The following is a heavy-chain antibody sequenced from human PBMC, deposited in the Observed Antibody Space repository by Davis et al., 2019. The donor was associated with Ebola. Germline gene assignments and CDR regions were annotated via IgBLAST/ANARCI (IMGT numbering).Heavy chain of an antibody. CDR1: GFTFSSYG. D-gene: IGHD4-17*01. CDR3: ARGRSYGDYVSAFDI. V-gene: IGHV3-33*01. CDR2: IWYDGSNK. Sequence: GGSLRLSCAASGFTFSSYGMHWVRQAPGKGLEWVAVIWYDGSNKYYADSVKGRFTISRDNSKNTLYLQMNSLRAEDTAVYYCARGRSYGDYVSAFDIWGQGTMVTVSS. J-gene: IGHJ3*02.